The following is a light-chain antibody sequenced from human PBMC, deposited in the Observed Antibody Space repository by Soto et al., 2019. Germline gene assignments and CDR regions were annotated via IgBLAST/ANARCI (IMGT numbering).Light chain of an antibody. J-gene: IGLJ1*01. CDR2: DVS. CDR3: SSYTSSSTLVV. CDR1: SSDVGGYNY. V-gene: IGLV2-14*01. Sequence: QSALTQPASVSGSPGQSITISCTGTSSDVGGYNYVYWYQQHPGKAPKLMIYDVSNRPSGVSNRFSGSKSGNTASLTISGLKAEDEADYYCSSYTSSSTLVVFGTGTKLTVL.